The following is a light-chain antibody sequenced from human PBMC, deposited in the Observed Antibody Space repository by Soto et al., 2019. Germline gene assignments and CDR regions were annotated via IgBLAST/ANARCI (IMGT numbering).Light chain of an antibody. J-gene: IGKJ3*01. CDR3: QEFGSSPPLIT. Sequence: EIVLTQSPGTLSLSPGERATLSCRASQRIDSSHLAWYQKKPGQAPRLLFYGGSDRATGVPDRFSASGSGTDFTLTIKSLAPEDFAVYYCQEFGSSPPLITFGPGTKVDV. V-gene: IGKV3-20*01. CDR2: GGS. CDR1: QRIDSSH.